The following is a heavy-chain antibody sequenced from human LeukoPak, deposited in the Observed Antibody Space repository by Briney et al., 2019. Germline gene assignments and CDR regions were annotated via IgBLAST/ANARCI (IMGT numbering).Heavy chain of an antibody. CDR3: ARDHVTSSSWFPDY. Sequence: GGPVRLSCAASGFNFSTYGMHWVRQAPGKGLEWVAVISYDGINKYYADSVKGRFTISRDNSKNMLYLQMSSLRAEDTAVYYCARDHVTSSSWFPDYWGQGTLATVSS. CDR2: ISYDGINK. V-gene: IGHV3-30*03. CDR1: GFNFSTYG. D-gene: IGHD6-13*01. J-gene: IGHJ4*02.